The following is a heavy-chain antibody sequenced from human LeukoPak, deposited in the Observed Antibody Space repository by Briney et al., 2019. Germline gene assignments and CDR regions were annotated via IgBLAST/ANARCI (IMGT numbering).Heavy chain of an antibody. J-gene: IGHJ1*01. D-gene: IGHD3-10*01. Sequence: PGGSLRLSCAASGFTFSSYAMHWVRQAPGKGLEWVAVISYDGSNKYYADSVKGRFTISRDNSKNTLYLQMNSLRAEDTAVYYCARDSIYYYGTGSYLFTSVGYFQHWGQGTLVTVSS. CDR2: ISYDGSNK. CDR1: GFTFSSYA. V-gene: IGHV3-30-3*01. CDR3: ARDSIYYYGTGSYLFTSVGYFQH.